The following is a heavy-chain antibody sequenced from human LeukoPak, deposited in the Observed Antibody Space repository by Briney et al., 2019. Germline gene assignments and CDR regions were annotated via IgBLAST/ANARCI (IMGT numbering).Heavy chain of an antibody. CDR2: ISGSGGST. D-gene: IGHD1-26*01. J-gene: IGHJ4*02. Sequence: GGSLRLSCAASGLTFSSYAMSWVRQAPGKGLEWVSVISGSGGSTYSADSVKGRFTISRDNSKNTLYLQMNSLRAEDTAVYFCAKSQDGGRLFHFDYWGQGTLVTVSS. CDR1: GLTFSSYA. V-gene: IGHV3-23*01. CDR3: AKSQDGGRLFHFDY.